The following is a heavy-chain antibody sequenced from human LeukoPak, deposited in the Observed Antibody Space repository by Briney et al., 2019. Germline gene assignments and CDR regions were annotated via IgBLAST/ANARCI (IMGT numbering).Heavy chain of an antibody. CDR2: IRYDGSNK. D-gene: IGHD6-19*01. CDR1: GFTSSSYG. V-gene: IGHV3-30*02. Sequence: GGSLRLSCAASGFTSSSYGMHWVRQAPGKGLEWVAFIRYDGSNKYYADSVKGRFTISRDNSKNTLYLQMNSLRADDTAVYYCARDLKRGYSSGRYSWGTGSSNDFWGQGTLVTVSS. CDR3: ARDLKRGYSSGRYSWGTGSSNDF. J-gene: IGHJ4*02.